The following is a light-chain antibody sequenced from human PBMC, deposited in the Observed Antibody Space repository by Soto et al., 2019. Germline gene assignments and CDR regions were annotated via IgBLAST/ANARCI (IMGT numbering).Light chain of an antibody. CDR3: QQSYSTHGT. V-gene: IGKV1-39*01. J-gene: IGKJ2*01. Sequence: DIQMTQSPSSLSASVGDRVTITCRASQSISSYLNWYQQKPGKAPKLLIYAASSLQSGVPSRFSGSGSGTDFTLTISSLQPEDFATYYCQQSYSTHGTCGQGTKLEIK. CDR1: QSISSY. CDR2: AAS.